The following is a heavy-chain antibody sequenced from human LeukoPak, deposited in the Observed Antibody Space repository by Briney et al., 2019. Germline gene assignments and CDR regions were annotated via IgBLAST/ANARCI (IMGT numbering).Heavy chain of an antibody. D-gene: IGHD3-22*01. CDR2: IWFDGSNI. CDR3: ARGNYYDSSGYKTG. CDR1: GFNFSSYG. V-gene: IGHV3-33*01. Sequence: TGGSLRLSCAASGFNFSSYGMHWVRQAPGKGLEWVTSIWFDGSNIHYADSVKGRFTISRDNAKNSLYLQMNSLRDEDTAVYYCARGNYYDSSGYKTGRGQGTLVTVSS. J-gene: IGHJ4*02.